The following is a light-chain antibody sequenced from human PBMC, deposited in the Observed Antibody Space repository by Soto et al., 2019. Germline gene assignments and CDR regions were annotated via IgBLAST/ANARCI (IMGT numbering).Light chain of an antibody. V-gene: IGLV1-40*01. CDR3: QSYGSSLSGYV. J-gene: IGLJ1*01. CDR1: SSNIGPTYD. CDR2: ANT. Sequence: QSVLTQPPSVSGTPGQRVTISCTGSSSNIGPTYDVHWYQQLPGTAPKLLIYANTNRPAGVPDRFSGSKSGTSASLAITGVQAEDEADYFCQSYGSSLSGYVFGTGTKLTVL.